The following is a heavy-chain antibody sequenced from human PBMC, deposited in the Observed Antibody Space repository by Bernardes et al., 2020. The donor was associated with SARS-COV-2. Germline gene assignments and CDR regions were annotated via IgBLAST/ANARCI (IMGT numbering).Heavy chain of an antibody. Sequence: SETLSLTCAVYGGSFSGYYWSWIRQPPGKGLEWIGEINHSGSTNYNPTHKSRVTISVDTSKNQFSLKLSSVTAADTAVYYCARDRGGDGMDVWGQGTTVTVSS. J-gene: IGHJ6*02. V-gene: IGHV4-34*01. CDR1: GGSFSGYY. D-gene: IGHD3-10*01. CDR2: INHSGST. CDR3: ARDRGGDGMDV.